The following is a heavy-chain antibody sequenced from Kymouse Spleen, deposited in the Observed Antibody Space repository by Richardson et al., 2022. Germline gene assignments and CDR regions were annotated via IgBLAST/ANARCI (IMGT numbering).Heavy chain of an antibody. V-gene: IGHV4-34*01. J-gene: IGHJ4*02. D-gene: IGHD6-13*01. CDR1: GGSFSGYY. CDR3: ASLAAAGRTFDY. Sequence: QVQLQQWGAGLLKPSETLSLTCAVYGGSFSGYYWSWIRQPPGKGLEWIGEINHSGSTNYNPSLKSRVTISVDTSKNQFSLKLSSVTAADTAVYYCASLAAAGRTFDYWGQGTLVTVSS. CDR2: INHSGST.